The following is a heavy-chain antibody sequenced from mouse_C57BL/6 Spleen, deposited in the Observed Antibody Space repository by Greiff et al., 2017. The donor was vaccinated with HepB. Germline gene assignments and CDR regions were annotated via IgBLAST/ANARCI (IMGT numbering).Heavy chain of an antibody. Sequence: EVKLLESGPGLVKPSQSLSLTCSVTGYSITSGYYWNWIRQFPGNKLEWMGYISYDGSNNYNPSLKNRISITRDTSKNQFFLKLNSVTTEDTATYYCASGGWDGAWFAYWGQRTLVTVSA. CDR2: ISYDGSN. V-gene: IGHV3-6*01. CDR3: ASGGWDGAWFAY. CDR1: GYSITSGYY. J-gene: IGHJ3*01. D-gene: IGHD4-1*01.